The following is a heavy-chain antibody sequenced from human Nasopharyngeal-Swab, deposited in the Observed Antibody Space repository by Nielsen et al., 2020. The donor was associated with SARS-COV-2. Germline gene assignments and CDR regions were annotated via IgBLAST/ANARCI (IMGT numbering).Heavy chain of an antibody. Sequence: SETLSLTCTVSGGSISSSSYYWGWIRQPPGKGLEWIGSIYYSGSTYYNPSLKSRVTISVDTSKNRFSLKLSSVTAADTAVYYCARINYYDSSGYYSWGQGTLVTVSS. V-gene: IGHV4-39*01. D-gene: IGHD3-22*01. CDR1: GGSISSSSYY. CDR2: IYYSGST. CDR3: ARINYYDSSGYYS. J-gene: IGHJ4*02.